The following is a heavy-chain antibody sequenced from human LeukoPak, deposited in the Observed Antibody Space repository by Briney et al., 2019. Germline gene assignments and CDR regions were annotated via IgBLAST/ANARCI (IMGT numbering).Heavy chain of an antibody. J-gene: IGHJ6*02. CDR2: IYSGGST. Sequence: PGGFLRLSCAASGFTVSSNYMSWVRQAPGKGLEWVSVIYSGGSTYYADSVKGRFTISRDNSKNTLYLQMNSLRAEDTAVYHCARDGSGGFYYGMDVWGQGTTVTVSS. V-gene: IGHV3-53*01. CDR1: GFTVSSNY. CDR3: ARDGSGGFYYGMDV. D-gene: IGHD6-19*01.